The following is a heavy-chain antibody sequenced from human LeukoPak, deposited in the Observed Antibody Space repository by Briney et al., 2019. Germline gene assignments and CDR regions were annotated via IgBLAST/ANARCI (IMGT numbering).Heavy chain of an antibody. CDR3: AKGLSLEGGSTWKNNWFDA. CDR2: IGWNSVNI. J-gene: IGHJ5*02. D-gene: IGHD1-1*01. V-gene: IGHV3-9*01. CDR1: GLSFDDYA. Sequence: PGGSLRLSCAASGLSFDDYAMHWVRQAPGKGLEWVSGIGWNSVNIGYVDSVKGRFTISRDNAKNSLYLQMNSLRVDDTALYFCAKGLSLEGGSTWKNNWFDAWGQGTVVIVSS.